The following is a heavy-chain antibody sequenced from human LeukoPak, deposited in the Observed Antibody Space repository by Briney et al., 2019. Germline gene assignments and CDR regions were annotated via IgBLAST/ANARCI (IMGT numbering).Heavy chain of an antibody. V-gene: IGHV3-7*01. CDR1: GFTFTTYW. CDR3: VYGGSYYVA. CDR2: IKEDGSEK. Sequence: SGGSLRLSCAASGFTFTTYWMSWVRQAPGKGLEWVANIKEDGSEKYYVDSVKGRFTISRDNAKNSLYLQMNSLRAEDTALYYCVYGGSYYVAWGQGTLVTVSS. J-gene: IGHJ5*02. D-gene: IGHD1-26*01.